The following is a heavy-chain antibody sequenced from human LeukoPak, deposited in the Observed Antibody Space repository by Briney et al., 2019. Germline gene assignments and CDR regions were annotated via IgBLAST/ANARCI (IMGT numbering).Heavy chain of an antibody. V-gene: IGHV1-18*01. J-gene: IGHJ4*02. D-gene: IGHD3-22*01. CDR3: ARDRVAYYYDSSGYPSPAEFDY. Sequence: GASVKVSCKASGYTFTSYGISWVRQAPGQGLEWMGWISAYNGNTNYAQKLQGRVTMTTDTSTSTAYMELRSLRSDDTAVYYCARDRVAYYYDSSGYPSPAEFDYWGQGTLVTVSS. CDR1: GYTFTSYG. CDR2: ISAYNGNT.